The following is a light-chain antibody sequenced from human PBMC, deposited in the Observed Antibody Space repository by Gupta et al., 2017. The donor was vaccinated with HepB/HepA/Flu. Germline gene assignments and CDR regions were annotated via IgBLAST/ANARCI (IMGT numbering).Light chain of an antibody. CDR2: AAF. J-gene: IGKJ5*01. Sequence: DIQLTQSPSFLSASVGDRVTISCRASQGINNFLAWYQQKPGKAPNLLIYAAFTLQRGVPSRFGGSASGTEFTLTISSLQPEDFATYYCQQSEAYPVTFGQGTRLDLK. CDR1: QGINNF. V-gene: IGKV1-9*01. CDR3: QQSEAYPVT.